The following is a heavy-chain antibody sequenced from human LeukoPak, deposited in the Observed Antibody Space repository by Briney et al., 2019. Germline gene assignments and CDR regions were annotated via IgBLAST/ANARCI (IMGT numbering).Heavy chain of an antibody. CDR1: VFTFVNYA. Sequence: QPGRPLRISCTASVFTFVNYALTWCRQAPGKLLEWVGFIRSKIYGGTTEYAAFVKGRFTISRDDSKSMAYLQMTSLKSEDTAVYYCVRYSGDADYWGQGTLVTVSS. D-gene: IGHD5-12*01. CDR3: VRYSGDADY. CDR2: IRSKIYGGTT. V-gene: IGHV3-49*03. J-gene: IGHJ4*02.